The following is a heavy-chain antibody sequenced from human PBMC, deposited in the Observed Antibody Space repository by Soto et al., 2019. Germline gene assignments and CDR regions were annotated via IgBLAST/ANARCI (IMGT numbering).Heavy chain of an antibody. CDR3: VKERISGWYDFDY. CDR2: ISSNGKST. D-gene: IGHD6-19*01. CDR1: GFTFSNYA. J-gene: IGHJ4*02. Sequence: GGSLRLSCSASGFTFSNYALHWVRQAPGKGLKYVSGISSNGKSTYYADSVKDRFTISRDNSKNTLFLQMSSLRADDTAVYYCVKERISGWYDFDYWGQGTLVTVSS. V-gene: IGHV3-64D*08.